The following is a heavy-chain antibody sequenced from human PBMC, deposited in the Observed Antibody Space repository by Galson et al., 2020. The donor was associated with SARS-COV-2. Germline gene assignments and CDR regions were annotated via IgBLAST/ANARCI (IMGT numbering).Heavy chain of an antibody. J-gene: IGHJ5*02. D-gene: IGHD2-2*03. Sequence: GGSLRLSCEASGFTFDDYAMHWVRQAPGKGLEWVASISWNSGSVGYADSVRGRFTISRDNAKNSLYLQMNSLRAEDTALYYCAKGGAPTWISLFDPWGQGTLVTVSS. CDR3: AKGGAPTWISLFDP. V-gene: IGHV3-9*01. CDR2: ISWNSGSV. CDR1: GFTFDDYA.